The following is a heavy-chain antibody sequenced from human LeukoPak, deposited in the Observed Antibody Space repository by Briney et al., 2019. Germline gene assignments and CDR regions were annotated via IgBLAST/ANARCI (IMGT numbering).Heavy chain of an antibody. J-gene: IGHJ4*02. CDR1: GASISSYY. D-gene: IGHD1-26*01. CDR3: ARARGGSGSYGRFDY. Sequence: SETPSLTCTVSGASISSYYWTWIRQPAGEGLEWIGRIYSSGSTNYNPSLKSRVTMSLDTSKNQFSLRLSSVTAADTAVYYCARARGGSGSYGRFDYWGQGTLVTVSS. CDR2: IYSSGST. V-gene: IGHV4-4*07.